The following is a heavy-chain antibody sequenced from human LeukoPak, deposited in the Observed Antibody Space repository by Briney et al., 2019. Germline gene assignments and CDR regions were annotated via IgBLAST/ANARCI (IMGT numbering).Heavy chain of an antibody. V-gene: IGHV1-18*01. J-gene: IGHJ4*02. Sequence: ASVKVSCKASGYSFTSFGNSWGRQAPGHGLEWVGWISAYTGKIDYAEKFQGRVTMTTDTSTSTAYMELRSLRADDTAVYYCAHSKAVAGFGTFDFWGQGTLVTVSS. D-gene: IGHD6-19*01. CDR3: AHSKAVAGFGTFDF. CDR1: GYSFTSFG. CDR2: ISAYTGKI.